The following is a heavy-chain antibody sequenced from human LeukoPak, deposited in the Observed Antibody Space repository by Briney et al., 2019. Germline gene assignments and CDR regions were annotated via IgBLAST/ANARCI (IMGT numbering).Heavy chain of an antibody. CDR3: ARASCTGGTCPTFIDF. CDR2: INTDTGNP. J-gene: IGHJ4*02. Sequence: ASVKVSCKASGYTFTTYAMNWVRQAPGQGLEWMGWINTDTGNPTYAQGFTGRFVFSLDTSVSTAYLQISSLKAEDTAMYYCARASCTGGTCPTFIDFWGQGTLVTVSS. V-gene: IGHV7-4-1*02. CDR1: GYTFTTYA. D-gene: IGHD2-15*01.